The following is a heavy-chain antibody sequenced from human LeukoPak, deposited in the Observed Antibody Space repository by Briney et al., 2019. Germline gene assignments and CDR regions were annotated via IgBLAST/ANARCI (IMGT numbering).Heavy chain of an antibody. J-gene: IGHJ4*02. CDR3: AKDIGSYYGY. CDR1: GFTFSSYS. V-gene: IGHV3-30*02. Sequence: GGSLRLSCAASGFTFSSYSMNWVRQAPGKGLEWVTFIQYDGSKKYYADSVKGRFTISRDNSKNTLYLEMNSLRAEDTAVYYCAKDIGSYYGYWGQGILVTVSS. CDR2: IQYDGSKK. D-gene: IGHD3-10*01.